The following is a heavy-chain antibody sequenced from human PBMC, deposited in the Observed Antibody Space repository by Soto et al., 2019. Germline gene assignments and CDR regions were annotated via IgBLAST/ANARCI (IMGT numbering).Heavy chain of an antibody. Sequence: QVQLVESGGGVVQPGRSLRLSCVASGFPFSTYGMHWVRQAPGKGLEWVAMTWNDGSHKYYADPVKDRFTISRDNFKNTLYLQINSLRDEDSAVYYCTTELNDMQAFDIWGQGTMVTVSS. D-gene: IGHD1-1*01. CDR2: TWNDGSHK. CDR1: GFPFSTYG. J-gene: IGHJ3*02. CDR3: TTELNDMQAFDI. V-gene: IGHV3-33*01.